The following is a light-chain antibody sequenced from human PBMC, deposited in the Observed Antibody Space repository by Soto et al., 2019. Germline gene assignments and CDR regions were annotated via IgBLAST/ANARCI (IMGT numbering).Light chain of an antibody. CDR2: DAS. J-gene: IGKJ4*01. Sequence: VLIQSPATLSLSPGERATLSCRASQTVSRYLAWFQQKPGQPPRLLIYDASNRATGIPARCSGSGSGTDYTLTISSLEPEDFAVYYCQQRSTWPLLTFGGGTKVEI. CDR3: QQRSTWPLLT. V-gene: IGKV3-11*01. CDR1: QTVSRY.